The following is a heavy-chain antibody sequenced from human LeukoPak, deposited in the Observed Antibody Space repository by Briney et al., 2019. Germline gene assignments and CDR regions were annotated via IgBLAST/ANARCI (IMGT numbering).Heavy chain of an antibody. Sequence: PGGSLRLSCAASGFTFSRYWMHWVRQAPGKGLVWVSRINTDGRTITYADSVKGRFTISRDNAKNTLYLQMNSLRAEDTAVYYCAKGTFDFWSGYLSKTYYYYYYMDVWGKGTTVTVSS. CDR3: AKGTFDFWSGYLSKTYYYYYYMDV. D-gene: IGHD3-3*01. J-gene: IGHJ6*03. CDR1: GFTFSRYW. V-gene: IGHV3-74*01. CDR2: INTDGRTI.